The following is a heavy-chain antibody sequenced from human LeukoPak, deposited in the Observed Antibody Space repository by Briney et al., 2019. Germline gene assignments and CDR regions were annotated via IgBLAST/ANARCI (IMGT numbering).Heavy chain of an antibody. CDR1: GGSISSSNW. J-gene: IGHJ4*02. Sequence: PSGTLSLTCAVSGGSISSSNWWSWVRQPPGKGLEWIGEIYHSGSTNYNPSLKSRVTISVDTSKNQFTLKLSSVTAADTAVYYCARVKPYYGYSYGLAFDYWGQGTLVTVSS. CDR3: ARVKPYYGYSYGLAFDY. D-gene: IGHD5-18*01. CDR2: IYHSGST. V-gene: IGHV4-4*02.